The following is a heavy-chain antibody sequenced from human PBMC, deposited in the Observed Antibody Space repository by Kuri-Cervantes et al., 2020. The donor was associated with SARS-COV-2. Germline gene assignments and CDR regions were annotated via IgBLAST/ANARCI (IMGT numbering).Heavy chain of an antibody. CDR2: IYYSGST. CDR1: GGSISSGGYY. V-gene: IGHV4-31*01. CDR3: ARVIVGAFDY. J-gene: IGHJ4*02. Sequence: SETLSLTCTVSGGSISSGGYYWSWIRQHPGKGLEWIGYIYYSGSTYYNPSLKSLVTISVDTSKNQFSLKLSSVTAADTAVYYCARVIVGAFDYWGQGTLVTVSS. D-gene: IGHD3-22*01.